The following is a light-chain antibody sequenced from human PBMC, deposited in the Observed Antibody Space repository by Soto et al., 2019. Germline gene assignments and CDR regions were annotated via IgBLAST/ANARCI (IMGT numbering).Light chain of an antibody. CDR1: QSINTY. Sequence: DIPMTQSASSLSASVGDRVAITCRASQSINTYLNWYKHKPGKAPNLLIYGASTLQGGVPSRFGGGASGTDITLTITSLRPDDFATYYCQQSYKSPFTFGGGTTLEI. CDR2: GAS. V-gene: IGKV1-39*01. CDR3: QQSYKSPFT. J-gene: IGKJ4*01.